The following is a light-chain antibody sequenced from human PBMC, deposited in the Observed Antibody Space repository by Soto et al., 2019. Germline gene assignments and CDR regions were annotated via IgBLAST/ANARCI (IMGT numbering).Light chain of an antibody. CDR1: QSINNY. V-gene: IGKV1-39*01. CDR3: QQYTNTNYPWM. CDR2: DAS. J-gene: IGKJ1*01. Sequence: DIQMTHSPSSLSASVEDRVTITCRTIQSINNYLNWYQQKPGKAPKRLVYDASTLQSGVASRFSGSGSGTEFTLIISGLQPDDSATYYRQQYTNTNYPWMFGQGTKVDIK.